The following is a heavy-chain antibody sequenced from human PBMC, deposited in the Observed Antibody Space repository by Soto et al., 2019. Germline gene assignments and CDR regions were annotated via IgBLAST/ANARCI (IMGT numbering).Heavy chain of an antibody. V-gene: IGHV1-69*01. Sequence: QVQLVQSGAEVKKPGSSVKVSCKASGGSFSHFVISWVRQAPGQGLEWMGGIIPNFGTTNYAPKFQGKVTITADATTRTAYLELSSLTSEDTSGYYCARDVGGEATIRYWGQGTRVTVSS. CDR3: ARDVGGEATIRY. D-gene: IGHD5-12*01. CDR2: IIPNFGTT. J-gene: IGHJ4*02. CDR1: GGSFSHFV.